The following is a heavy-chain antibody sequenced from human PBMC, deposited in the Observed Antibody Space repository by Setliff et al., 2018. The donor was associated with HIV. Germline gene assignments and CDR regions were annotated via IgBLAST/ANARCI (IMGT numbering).Heavy chain of an antibody. J-gene: IGHJ2*01. D-gene: IGHD1-20*01. CDR3: AHTLTDYWYFDV. V-gene: IGHV2-5*01. CDR1: GFSLSTSGVG. Sequence: ASGPTLVNPTQTLTLTCTFSGFSLSTSGVGVAWIRQPPGKALEWLALIYWNDNKLYSPSLNRRLTITKDTSKNQVKLTMTNMDPVDTATFYCAHTLTDYWYFDVWGRGTLVTVSS. CDR2: IYWNDNK.